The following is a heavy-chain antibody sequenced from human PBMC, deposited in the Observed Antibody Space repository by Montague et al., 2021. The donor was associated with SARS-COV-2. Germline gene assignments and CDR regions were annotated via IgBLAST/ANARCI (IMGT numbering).Heavy chain of an antibody. CDR3: ARDNIAGNAFDF. D-gene: IGHD6-13*01. CDR1: GGSFSGSY. CDR2: ISNSGST. V-gene: IGHV4-59*12. Sequence: SETLSLTCTVSGGSFSGSYWSWIRQPPGKGLEWIGYISNSGSTNYNPSLKSRVTMSVDTSKNQFSLKVSSVTAADTAVYYCARDNIAGNAFDFWGQGTLVTVSS. J-gene: IGHJ4*02.